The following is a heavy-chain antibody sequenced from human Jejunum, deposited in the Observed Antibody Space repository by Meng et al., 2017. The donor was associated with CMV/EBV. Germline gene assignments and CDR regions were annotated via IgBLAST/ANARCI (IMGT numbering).Heavy chain of an antibody. Sequence: CGGSGFTLSTYWMGWVRQGPGRGLEWVANINQDGGENYYADSVKGRFSISRDDAKNSLYLQMNYLGADDTAVYYCAAYIREAFNLWGQGTGVTVSS. D-gene: IGHD2-21*01. CDR1: GFTLSTYW. CDR3: AAYIREAFNL. J-gene: IGHJ3*01. CDR2: INQDGGEN. V-gene: IGHV3-7*01.